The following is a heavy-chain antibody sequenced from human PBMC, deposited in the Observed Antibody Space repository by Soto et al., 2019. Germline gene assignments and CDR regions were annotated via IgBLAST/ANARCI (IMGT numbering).Heavy chain of an antibody. V-gene: IGHV3-30-3*01. Sequence: GSLRLSCAASGFTFSSYAMHWVRQAPGKGLEWVAVISYDGSNKYYADSVKGRFTISRDNSKNTLYLQMNSLRAEDTAAYYCAGVRGVIITIYYYYYGMDVWGQGTTVTFS. D-gene: IGHD3-10*01. CDR1: GFTFSSYA. CDR2: ISYDGSNK. J-gene: IGHJ6*02. CDR3: AGVRGVIITIYYYYYGMDV.